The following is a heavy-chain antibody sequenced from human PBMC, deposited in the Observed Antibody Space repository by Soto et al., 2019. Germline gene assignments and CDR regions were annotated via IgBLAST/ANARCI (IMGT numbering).Heavy chain of an antibody. Sequence: QVQFVQSGAEVKKPGASVKLSCKTSGYTYTEYAIHWVRQAPGQGLEWMGWINVGNGNAKYSQRVEGRVTMTRDACASTVYMEVGSLASEDTAVYYCTSSSERGYWGQGTLVTVSS. V-gene: IGHV1-3*01. CDR1: GYTYTEYA. CDR3: TSSSERGY. CDR2: INVGNGNA. J-gene: IGHJ4*02.